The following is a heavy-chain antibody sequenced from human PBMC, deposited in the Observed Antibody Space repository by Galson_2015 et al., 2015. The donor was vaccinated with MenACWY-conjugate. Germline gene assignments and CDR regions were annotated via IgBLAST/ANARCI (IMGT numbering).Heavy chain of an antibody. CDR1: GFRFSSYT. J-gene: IGHJ3*02. CDR2: VSYDGSSK. CDR3: VRAEGWLRSAFDI. Sequence: SLRLSCAASGFRFSSYTLYWVRQAPGKGLEWVAVVSYDGSSKYYTDSVQGRFIISRDNSKNTVSLQMDSLRPEDSAVYYCVRAEGWLRSAFDIWGQGTMVTVS. D-gene: IGHD5-24*01. V-gene: IGHV3-30*10.